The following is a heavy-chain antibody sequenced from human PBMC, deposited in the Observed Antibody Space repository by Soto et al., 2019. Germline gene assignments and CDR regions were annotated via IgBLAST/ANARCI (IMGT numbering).Heavy chain of an antibody. CDR2: ISYDGSNK. CDR3: ARDGTHPQRAGLLFGYWFDP. J-gene: IGHJ5*02. CDR1: GFTFSSYA. D-gene: IGHD2-21*01. Sequence: QVQLVESGGGVVQPGRSLRLSCAASGFTFSSYAMHWVRQAPGTGLEWVAVISYDGSNKYYADSVKGRFTISRDNSKNTLYLQMNSRRAEDTAVYYCARDGTHPQRAGLLFGYWFDPWGQGTLVTVSS. V-gene: IGHV3-30-3*01.